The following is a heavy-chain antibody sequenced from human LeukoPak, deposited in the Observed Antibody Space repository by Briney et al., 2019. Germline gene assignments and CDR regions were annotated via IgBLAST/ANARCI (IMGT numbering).Heavy chain of an antibody. D-gene: IGHD4-17*01. CDR1: GYTFTSYG. V-gene: IGHV1-18*01. CDR3: AGDATVFGMDV. CDR2: ISAYNGNT. Sequence: ASVNVSCKASGYTFTSYGISWVRQAPGQGLEGMGWISAYNGNTNYAQKLQGRVTMTTDTSTSTAYMELRSLRSEDTAVYYCAGDATVFGMDVWGQGTTVTVSS. J-gene: IGHJ6*02.